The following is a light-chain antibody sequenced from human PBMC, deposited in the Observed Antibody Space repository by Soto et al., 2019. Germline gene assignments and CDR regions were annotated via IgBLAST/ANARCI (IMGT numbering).Light chain of an antibody. V-gene: IGKV3-20*01. CDR3: QQCGYAPNT. J-gene: IGKJ2*01. Sequence: EIVLTQSPGTLSLAPGERATLSCRSSRSVISRYLAWYQQKPGQAPRLLIYGASTRATGVPDRFSGRGSGTDFTLTISRLAAAEIAVYNCQQCGYAPNTFGQGTKLDIK. CDR1: RSVISRY. CDR2: GAS.